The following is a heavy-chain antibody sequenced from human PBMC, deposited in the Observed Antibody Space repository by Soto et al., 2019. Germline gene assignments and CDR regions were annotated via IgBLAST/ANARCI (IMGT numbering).Heavy chain of an antibody. J-gene: IGHJ4*02. Sequence: PSETLSLTCTVSGGSISSYYCSWIRQPPWKGLEWIGYIYYSGSTNYNPSLKSRVTISVDTSKNQFSLKLSSVTAADTAVYYCARVGRGAAAGSLLFDYWGQGTLVTVSS. CDR1: GGSISSYY. CDR2: IYYSGST. D-gene: IGHD6-13*01. V-gene: IGHV4-59*01. CDR3: ARVGRGAAAGSLLFDY.